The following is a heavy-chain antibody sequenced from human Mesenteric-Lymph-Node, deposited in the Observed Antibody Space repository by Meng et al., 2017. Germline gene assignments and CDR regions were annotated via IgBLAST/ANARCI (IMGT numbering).Heavy chain of an antibody. CDR1: GFTFGSYA. CDR2: IWYDGSNK. Sequence: GGSLRLSCAASGFTFGSYAMNWVRQAPGKGLEWVAVIWYDGSNKYYADSVKGRFTISRDNSKNTLYLQMNSLRAEDTAVYYCAREVNGIVGAIFDYWGQGTLVTVSS. V-gene: IGHV3-33*08. D-gene: IGHD1-26*01. CDR3: AREVNGIVGAIFDY. J-gene: IGHJ4*02.